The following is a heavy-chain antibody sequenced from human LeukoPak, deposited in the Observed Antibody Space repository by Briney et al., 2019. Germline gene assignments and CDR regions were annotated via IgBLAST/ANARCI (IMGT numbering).Heavy chain of an antibody. CDR3: ARGRSRSIAAAGGLNWFDP. Sequence: AASVKVSCKASGYSLTTYYMHWVRQAPGQGLEWMAIINPSGGSTSYAQKFQGRVTMTRDTSTSTVYMELSSLRSEDTAVYYCARGRSRSIAAAGGLNWFDPWGQGTLVTVSS. CDR2: INPSGGST. V-gene: IGHV1-46*01. CDR1: GYSLTTYY. D-gene: IGHD6-13*01. J-gene: IGHJ5*02.